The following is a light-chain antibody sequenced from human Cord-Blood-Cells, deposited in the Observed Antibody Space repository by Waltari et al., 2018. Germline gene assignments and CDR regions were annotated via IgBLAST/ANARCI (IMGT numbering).Light chain of an antibody. CDR2: WAS. CDR3: QEYYSTPST. Sequence: DIVMIQTPDSLPGSLGDRATLHCKSSQRVLYSYNNKNYLDWYQQKPRQPTQLPIYWASTRESGVPDRFSGRGSGTDFTLTISSLESKDVAVYYCQEYYSTPSTFGQGTKVEIK. J-gene: IGKJ1*01. CDR1: QRVLYSYNNKNY. V-gene: IGKV4-1*01.